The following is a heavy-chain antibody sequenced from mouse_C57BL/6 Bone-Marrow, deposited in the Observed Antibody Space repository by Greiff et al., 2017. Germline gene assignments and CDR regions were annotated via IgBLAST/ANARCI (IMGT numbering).Heavy chain of an antibody. Sequence: VQLQQSGTELVKPGASVKLSCKASGYTFTSYWMHWVKPRPGQGLAWIGNINPSNGGTNYNEKFKSKATLTVDKSSSTAYMQLSSLTSEDSAVYYCARDDYDALWYAMDYWGQGTSVTVSS. CDR3: ARDDYDALWYAMDY. CDR2: INPSNGGT. D-gene: IGHD2-4*01. V-gene: IGHV1-53*01. CDR1: GYTFTSYW. J-gene: IGHJ4*01.